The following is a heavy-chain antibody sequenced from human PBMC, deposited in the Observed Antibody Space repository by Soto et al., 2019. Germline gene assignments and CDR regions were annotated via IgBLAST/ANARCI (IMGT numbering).Heavy chain of an antibody. D-gene: IGHD5-18*01. J-gene: IGHJ4*02. CDR2: IYYSGST. Sequence: QVQLQESGPGLVKPSQTLSLTCTVSGGSISSGDYYWSWIRQPPGKGLEWIGYIYYSGSTYYNPSLKSRVTIPVDTSKNKFSLKLSSVTAADTAVYYGASNSYGYTFYGYWGQGTLVTVSS. CDR3: ASNSYGYTFYGY. CDR1: GGSISSGDYY. V-gene: IGHV4-30-4*01.